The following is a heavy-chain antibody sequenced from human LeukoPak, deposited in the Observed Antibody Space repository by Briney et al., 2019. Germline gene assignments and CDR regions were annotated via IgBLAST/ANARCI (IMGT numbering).Heavy chain of an antibody. CDR1: GFTFNRYW. Sequence: PGGSLRPSCAAPGFTFNRYWMHWVRHGPGKGLVWASRINSDGSSTNYADSVKGRFTISRDSAKNTLYLQMNSLRAEDTAVYYCARDLRTPSDTNIAIDYWGQGTLVTVSS. CDR3: ARDLRTPSDTNIAIDY. V-gene: IGHV3-74*01. CDR2: INSDGSST. J-gene: IGHJ4*02. D-gene: IGHD4-23*01.